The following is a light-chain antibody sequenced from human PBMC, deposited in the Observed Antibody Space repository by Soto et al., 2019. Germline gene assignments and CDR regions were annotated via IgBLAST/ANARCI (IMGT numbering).Light chain of an antibody. V-gene: IGKV3-15*01. CDR3: QQYNDWYT. CDR1: QSLSGS. Sequence: EIVMTQSPATLSVSPGERATLSCRASQSLSGSLAWDQQKPGPAPRLLIYGASSRVTGTPARFSGSGSGTEFTLTISSLLSESSAVSDCQQYNDWYTFGQGTELEIK. J-gene: IGKJ2*01. CDR2: GAS.